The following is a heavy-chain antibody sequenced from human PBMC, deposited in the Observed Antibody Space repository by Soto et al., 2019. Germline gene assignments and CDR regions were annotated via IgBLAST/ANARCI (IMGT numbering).Heavy chain of an antibody. Sequence: SETLCVTCAVYGGSFSGYYWSWIRQPPGKGLEWIGEINHSGSTNYNPSLKSRVTISVDTSKNQFSLKLTSVTAADTAVYYCARIGYCSSTSCYVTAGYSSSSTYYYYYGMDVWGQATTVTVSS. CDR2: INHSGST. CDR1: GGSFSGYY. V-gene: IGHV4-34*01. CDR3: ARIGYCSSTSCYVTAGYSSSSTYYYYYGMDV. D-gene: IGHD2-2*01. J-gene: IGHJ6*02.